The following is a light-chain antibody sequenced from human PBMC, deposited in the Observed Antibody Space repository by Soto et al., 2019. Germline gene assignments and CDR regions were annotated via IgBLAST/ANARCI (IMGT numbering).Light chain of an antibody. V-gene: IGKV3-11*01. CDR2: DAS. CDR3: PQRSNWPRT. Sequence: VCTQPPATLSFTNRERSTHSSRASQSVSSYLAWYQKNPGQAPRILIYDASNRATGITARFSGSGSGTDFTITISSLEPEDFAVYYCPQRSNWPRTFGQGTKV. J-gene: IGKJ1*01. CDR1: QSVSSY.